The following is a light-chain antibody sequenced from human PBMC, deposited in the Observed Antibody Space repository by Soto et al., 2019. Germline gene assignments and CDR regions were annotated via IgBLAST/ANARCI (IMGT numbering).Light chain of an antibody. CDR1: NIGSKS. CDR2: DDK. Sequence: SYELTQPPSVSVAPGQTATITCGGSNIGSKSVHWYQQKSGQAPVLVVHDDKHRPSGISERFSGSNSGNTATLTISRVEAGDEADYYCQVWDSSGDHVVFGGGTKVTVL. J-gene: IGLJ2*01. V-gene: IGLV3-21*02. CDR3: QVWDSSGDHVV.